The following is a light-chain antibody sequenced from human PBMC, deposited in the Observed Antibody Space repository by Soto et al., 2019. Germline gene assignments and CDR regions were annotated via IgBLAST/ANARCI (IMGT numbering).Light chain of an antibody. V-gene: IGLV2-14*03. Sequence: QSVLTQPASVSGSPGQSITISCTGTSSDVGGYNFVSWYQQHPGKAPKVMIYDVSNRPSGVSNRFSGSKSGNTASLTISGLQAEDEADYYCTSYTTSDTVVFGGGTKLTV. CDR3: TSYTTSDTVV. CDR2: DVS. CDR1: SSDVGGYNF. J-gene: IGLJ2*01.